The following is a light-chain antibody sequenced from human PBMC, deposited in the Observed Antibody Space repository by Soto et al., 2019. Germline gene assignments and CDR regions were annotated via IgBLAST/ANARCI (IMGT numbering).Light chain of an antibody. J-gene: IGKJ1*01. CDR3: QQYYSYPWT. CDR1: QSISSW. Sequence: DIQMTQSPSTLSASVGDRVTITCRASQSISSWLAWYQQKPGKAPKLLIYAASTLQSGVPSRFSGSGSGTDYTLTISCLQSEDFATYYCQQYYSYPWTFGQGSKVAIK. V-gene: IGKV1-5*01. CDR2: AAS.